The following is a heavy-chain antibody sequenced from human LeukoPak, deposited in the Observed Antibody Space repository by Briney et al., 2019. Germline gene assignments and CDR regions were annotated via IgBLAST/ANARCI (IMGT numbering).Heavy chain of an antibody. D-gene: IGHD4-17*01. Sequence: GASVKVSCKASGYTFTTYYMHWVRQAPGHGLEWMGIINPSGGSTTYAQKFQGRVTMTRDTSTSTVYMELSSLRSEDTAVYYCARGYGDYGLSYYFDYWGQGTLVTVSS. CDR2: INPSGGST. V-gene: IGHV1-46*01. J-gene: IGHJ4*02. CDR1: GYTFTTYY. CDR3: ARGYGDYGLSYYFDY.